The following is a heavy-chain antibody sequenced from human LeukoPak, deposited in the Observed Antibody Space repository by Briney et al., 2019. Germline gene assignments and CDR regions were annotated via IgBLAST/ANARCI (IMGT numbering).Heavy chain of an antibody. D-gene: IGHD3-10*01. CDR3: AKDVLWFGGFPNWFDP. J-gene: IGHJ5*02. V-gene: IGHV3-30*02. CDR1: GFTFSSYS. CDR2: IRYDGSNK. Sequence: GGSLRLSCAASGFTFSSYSMHWVRQAPGKGLEWVAFIRYDGSNKYYADSVKGRFTISRDNSKNTLYLQMNSLRAEDTAVYYCAKDVLWFGGFPNWFDPWGQGTLVTVSS.